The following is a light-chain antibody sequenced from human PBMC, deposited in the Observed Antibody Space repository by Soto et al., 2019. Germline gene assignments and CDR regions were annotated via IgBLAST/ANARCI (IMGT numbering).Light chain of an antibody. J-gene: IGKJ3*01. V-gene: IGKV1-27*01. CDR1: QGINNY. CDR2: AAS. CDR3: QQYNSAPFT. Sequence: DIQMTQSPSSLSASVGDRVAITCRPSQGINNYLAWYQQKPGKVPKLLIYAASTLQSGVPARFSGSGSGTEFTLTISSLQPEDVATYYCQQYNSAPFTFGAGTKVEIK.